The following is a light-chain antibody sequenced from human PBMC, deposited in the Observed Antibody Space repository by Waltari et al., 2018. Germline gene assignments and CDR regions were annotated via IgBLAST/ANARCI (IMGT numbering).Light chain of an antibody. V-gene: IGKV3-15*01. J-gene: IGKJ1*01. CDR2: AAS. CDR1: QSVSTK. CDR3: QHYEGWPPWT. Sequence: EIVLTQSPATLSVSPGERATLSCRASQSVSTKVAWYQQRPGQAPRLLIYAASSRATGGPARCGGSGSETDFTLTISGLQSEDFAVYYCQHYEGWPPWTFGQGTKV.